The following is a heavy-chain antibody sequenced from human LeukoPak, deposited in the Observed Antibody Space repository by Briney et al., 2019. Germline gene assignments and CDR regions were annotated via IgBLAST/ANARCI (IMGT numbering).Heavy chain of an antibody. Sequence: GASVKVSCKASGYTFTSYYMHWVRQAPGQGLEWMGIINPSGGSTSYAQKFQGRVTMTRDTSTSTVYMELSSLRSEDTAVYYCARDDCGGDCYSPVYGMDVWGRGTTVTASS. CDR3: ARDDCGGDCYSPVYGMDV. J-gene: IGHJ6*02. D-gene: IGHD2-21*02. CDR1: GYTFTSYY. V-gene: IGHV1-46*01. CDR2: INPSGGST.